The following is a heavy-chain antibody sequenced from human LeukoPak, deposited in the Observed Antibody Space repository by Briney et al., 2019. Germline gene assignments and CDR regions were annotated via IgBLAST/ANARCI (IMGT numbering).Heavy chain of an antibody. V-gene: IGHV3-64D*09. CDR1: GFTFTSYS. Sequence: PGGSLRLSCSASGFTFTSYSMHWVRQAPGKGLEYVSAINDNGGSTYYGDSVRGRFTISRDNSKNTLYLQMSRLRGDDTAIYYCVSRTSSGWYDFWGQGTLVIVSS. CDR2: INDNGGST. J-gene: IGHJ5*01. CDR3: VSRTSSGWYDF. D-gene: IGHD6-19*01.